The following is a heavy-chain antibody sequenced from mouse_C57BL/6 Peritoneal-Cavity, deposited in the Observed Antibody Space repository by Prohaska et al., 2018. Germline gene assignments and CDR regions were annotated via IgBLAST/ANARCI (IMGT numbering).Heavy chain of an antibody. CDR1: GFTFSGFW. V-gene: IGHV11-2*01. Sequence: EVQLLETGGGLVQPGGSRGLSCEGSGFTFSGFWMSWVRQTPGKTLEWIGDINSDCSAINYAPSIKDRFTIFRDNDKSTLYLQMSNVRSEDTATYFCMRYGNYWYFDVLGTGTTVTVSS. CDR2: INSDCSAI. D-gene: IGHD2-1*01. CDR3: MRYGNYWYFDV. J-gene: IGHJ1*03.